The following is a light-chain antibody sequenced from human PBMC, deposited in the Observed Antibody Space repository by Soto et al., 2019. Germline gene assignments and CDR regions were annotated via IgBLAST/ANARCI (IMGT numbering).Light chain of an antibody. CDR3: QQYTNWPKT. V-gene: IGKV3D-15*01. CDR1: QSVSSD. J-gene: IGKJ1*01. Sequence: EVVLTQSPGILSVSPGERATLSCRASQSVSSDLAWYHQKPGQAPRLLIYGASSRATGIPARFRGSGSGTEFTLTISSLQSEDFAVYYCQQYTNWPKTFGQGTKVDIK. CDR2: GAS.